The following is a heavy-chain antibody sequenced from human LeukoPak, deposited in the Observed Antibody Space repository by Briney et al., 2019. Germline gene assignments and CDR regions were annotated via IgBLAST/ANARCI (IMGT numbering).Heavy chain of an antibody. V-gene: IGHV4-61*01. CDR3: ARGGSWFDP. Sequence: SETLSLTCTVSGGSVSSGSYYWNWIRQPPGKTLEWIGYIYNSGSTNYNPSLKSRVTISVDTSKNQFSLKLTSLTAADTAVYYCARGGSWFDPWGQGTLVTVSS. CDR1: GGSVSSGSYY. J-gene: IGHJ5*02. CDR2: IYNSGST. D-gene: IGHD3-10*01.